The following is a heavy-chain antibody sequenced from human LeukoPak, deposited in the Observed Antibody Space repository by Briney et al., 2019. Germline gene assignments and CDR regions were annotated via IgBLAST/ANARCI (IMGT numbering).Heavy chain of an antibody. D-gene: IGHD4-17*01. V-gene: IGHV1-2*06. CDR3: ARGTTVTTPFDY. CDR1: GYTFTGYY. J-gene: IGHJ4*02. CDR2: INPNSGGT. Sequence: GASVKVSCKASGYTFTGYYMHWVRQAPEQGLEWMGRINPNSGGTNYAQKFQGRVTMTRDTSISTAYMELSRLRSDDTAVYYCARGTTVTTPFDYWGQGTLVTVSS.